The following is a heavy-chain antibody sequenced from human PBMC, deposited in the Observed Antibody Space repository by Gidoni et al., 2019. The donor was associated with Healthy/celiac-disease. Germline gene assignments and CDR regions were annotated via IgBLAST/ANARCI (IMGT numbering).Heavy chain of an antibody. CDR3: ARGRYYDSSRDY. D-gene: IGHD3-22*01. J-gene: IGHJ4*02. V-gene: IGHV4-34*01. CDR2: INHSGST. CDR1: GGSFSGYY. Sequence: QVQLQQWGAGLLKPSETLSLTCAVYGGSFSGYYWSWIRQPPGKGLEWIGEINHSGSTNYNPSLKSRVTISVDTSKNQFSLKLSSVTAADTAVYYCARGRYYDSSRDYWGQGTLVTVSS.